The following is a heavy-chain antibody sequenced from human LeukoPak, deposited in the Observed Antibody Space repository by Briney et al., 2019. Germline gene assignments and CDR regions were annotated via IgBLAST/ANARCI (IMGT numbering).Heavy chain of an antibody. D-gene: IGHD2-2*01. CDR3: AREYCSSTSCYGPPPRNYYYYMDV. CDR2: INPSGGST. J-gene: IGHJ6*03. Sequence: GASVKVSCKASGYTFTSYYMHWVRQAPGQGLEWTGIINPSGGSTSYAQKFQGRVTMTRDMSTSTVYMELSSLRSEDTAVYYCAREYCSSTSCYGPPPRNYYYYMDVWGKGTTVTVSS. CDR1: GYTFTSYY. V-gene: IGHV1-46*01.